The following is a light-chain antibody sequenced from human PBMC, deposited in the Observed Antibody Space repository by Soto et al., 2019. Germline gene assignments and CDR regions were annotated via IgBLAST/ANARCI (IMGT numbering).Light chain of an antibody. Sequence: QSALTQPASVSGSPGQSITISCTGTSSDVGAYNYVSWYQQHPGKAPKLIIYEASIRPSGLSNRFSGSKSGNTASLTISGLQAEDEADYYCSSYTSSSTLQFGGGTKLTVL. V-gene: IGLV2-14*01. CDR3: SSYTSSSTLQ. CDR1: SSDVGAYNY. J-gene: IGLJ2*01. CDR2: EAS.